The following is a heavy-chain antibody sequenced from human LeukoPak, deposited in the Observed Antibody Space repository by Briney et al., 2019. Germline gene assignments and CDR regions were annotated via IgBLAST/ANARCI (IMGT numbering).Heavy chain of an antibody. Sequence: SGGSLRLSCAASGFNVTHNYMSWVRQAPGKGLEWVSAINGRGGSTYYADSVKGRFTISRDNSKNTLFLQMNSLRAEDTAVYYCAKGAGYYKGRLDYWGQGTLVTVSS. D-gene: IGHD3-9*01. V-gene: IGHV3-23*01. CDR1: GFNVTHNY. CDR3: AKGAGYYKGRLDY. CDR2: INGRGGST. J-gene: IGHJ4*02.